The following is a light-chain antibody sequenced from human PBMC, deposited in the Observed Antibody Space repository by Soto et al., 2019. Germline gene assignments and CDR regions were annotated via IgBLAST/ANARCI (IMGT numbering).Light chain of an antibody. V-gene: IGLV2-14*01. CDR3: TSFTGTSSQFV. CDR1: NSDIGGSVY. CDR2: EVN. Sequence: QSALTQPASVSGSPGQSITLSCTGSNSDIGGSVYVSWYQQHPGKAPKLMIYEVNNRPSGVSSRFSGSKSGNTASLTISGLQPEDEASYYCTSFTGTSSQFVFGSGTKVTVL. J-gene: IGLJ1*01.